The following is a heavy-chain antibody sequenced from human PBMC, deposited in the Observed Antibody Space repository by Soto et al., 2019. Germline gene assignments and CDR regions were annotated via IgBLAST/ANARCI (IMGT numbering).Heavy chain of an antibody. J-gene: IGHJ4*02. CDR2: IYYSGST. V-gene: IGHV4-31*03. CDR1: GGSISSGGYY. CDR3: ARDERLACFDY. Sequence: SETLSLTCTVSGGSISSGGYYWSWIRQHPGKGLEWIGYIYYSGSTYYNPSLKSRVTISVDTSKNQFSLKLSSVTAADTAVYYCARDERLACFDYWGQGTLVTVSS.